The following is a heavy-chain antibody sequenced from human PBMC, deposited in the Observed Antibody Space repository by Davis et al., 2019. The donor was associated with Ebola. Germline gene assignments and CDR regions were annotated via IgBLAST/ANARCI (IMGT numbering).Heavy chain of an antibody. CDR1: GFVVSDSY. V-gene: IGHV3-53*01. Sequence: GESLKISCVVSGFVVSDSYMMWVRQAPGKGLEWLAVIYAGGDAYYADTLKGRFTNSRDNSKNTLFLQMNSLRVEDTAVYYCTRDYPSPAAFWGQGTPVTVSS. J-gene: IGHJ4*02. CDR3: TRDYPSPAAF. CDR2: IYAGGDA. D-gene: IGHD2-2*01.